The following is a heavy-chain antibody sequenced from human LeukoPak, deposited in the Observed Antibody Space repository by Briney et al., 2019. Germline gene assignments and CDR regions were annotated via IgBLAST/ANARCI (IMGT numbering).Heavy chain of an antibody. CDR3: ARDRRIQLWLGEPATFVY. CDR2: ISSSGSTI. V-gene: IGHV3-11*01. CDR1: GFTFSDYY. Sequence: GGSLRLSCAASGFTFSDYYMSWIRQAPGKGLEWVSYISSSGSTIYYADSVKGRFTISRDNAKNSLYLQMNSLRAEDTAVYYCARDRRIQLWLGEPATFVYWGQGTLVTVSS. D-gene: IGHD5-18*01. J-gene: IGHJ4*02.